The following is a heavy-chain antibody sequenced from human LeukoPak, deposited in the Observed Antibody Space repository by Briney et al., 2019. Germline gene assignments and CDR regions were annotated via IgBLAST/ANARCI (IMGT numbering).Heavy chain of an antibody. CDR1: GFTFSSYW. J-gene: IGHJ6*03. CDR2: IKQDGSEK. Sequence: GGSLRLSCAASGFTFSSYWMSWVRQAPGKGLEWVANIKQDGSEKYYVDSVKGRFTISRDNAKNSLYLQMNSLRAEDTAVYYCARVTIYDFWSGYYYYYYMDVWGKGTTVTISS. D-gene: IGHD3-3*01. CDR3: ARVTIYDFWSGYYYYYYMDV. V-gene: IGHV3-7*01.